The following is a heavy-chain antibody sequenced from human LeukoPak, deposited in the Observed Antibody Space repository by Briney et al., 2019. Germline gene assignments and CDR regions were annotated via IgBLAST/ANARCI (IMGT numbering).Heavy chain of an antibody. CDR1: GFRVTSHY. CDR3: ARKGLRYFEWLSD. Sequence: GGSLRLSCAAWGFRVTSHYRSWVRQAQGKGLEGVSVIHRGGSTYDADSVKGRFTVSRDKSKNTLYLQMNSLRAEDTAVYYCARKGLRYFEWLSDWGQGTLVTVSA. J-gene: IGHJ1*01. D-gene: IGHD3-9*01. V-gene: IGHV3-66*01. CDR2: IHRGGST.